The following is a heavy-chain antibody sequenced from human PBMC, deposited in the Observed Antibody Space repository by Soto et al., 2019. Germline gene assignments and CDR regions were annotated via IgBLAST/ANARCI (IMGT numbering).Heavy chain of an antibody. CDR1: GGSISSYY. CDR2: IYYSGST. D-gene: IGHD3-9*01. CDR3: ARGGTIFIQRYYGMDV. J-gene: IGHJ6*02. Sequence: PSETLSLTCPVSGGSISSYYSNWIRQPPGKGLEWIGYIYYSGSTNYNPSLKSRVTISVDTSKNQFSLKLSSVTAADTAVYYCARGGTIFIQRYYGMDVWGQGTTVTVSS. V-gene: IGHV4-59*01.